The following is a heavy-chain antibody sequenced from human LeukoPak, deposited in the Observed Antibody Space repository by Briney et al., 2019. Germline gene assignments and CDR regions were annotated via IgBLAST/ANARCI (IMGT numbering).Heavy chain of an antibody. CDR2: IYYGGTT. V-gene: IGHV4-39*01. Sequence: SETLSLTCTVCGDSITSGTFYWGWIRQPPEKGLEWIGSIYYGGTTYYNPSLKSRATISVDTSKNQFSLKLNSVTATDTAVYYCAKSRVNSGWYNWFDPWGQGTLVTVSS. CDR1: GDSITSGTFY. D-gene: IGHD6-19*01. CDR3: AKSRVNSGWYNWFDP. J-gene: IGHJ5*02.